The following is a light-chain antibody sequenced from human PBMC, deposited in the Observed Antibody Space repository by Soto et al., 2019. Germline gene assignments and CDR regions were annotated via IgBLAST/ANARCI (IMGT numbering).Light chain of an antibody. CDR1: QSVSNS. J-gene: IGKJ5*01. V-gene: IGKV3-11*01. CDR3: QQRSNWPQIT. Sequence: EIVLTQSPAPLSLSPGERVTLSCRASQSVSNSLAWYQQKPGQPPRLLIYDVSNRATGIPARFSGSGSGTDFTLTISSLEPEDFAVYYCQQRSNWPQITFGQGTRLEIK. CDR2: DVS.